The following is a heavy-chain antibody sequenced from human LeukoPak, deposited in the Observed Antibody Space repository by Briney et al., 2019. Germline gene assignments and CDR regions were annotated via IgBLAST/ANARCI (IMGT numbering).Heavy chain of an antibody. CDR1: GFTFSSYA. V-gene: IGHV3-23*01. D-gene: IGHD4-11*01. CDR2: ISGSGGST. CDR3: AKDRYSNYGNWFDP. Sequence: GGSLRLSCAASGFTFSSYAMNWVRQAPGKGLEWVSGISGSGGSTYYADSVKGRFTISRDNSKNTLYLQMNGLRAEDTAVYYCAKDRYSNYGNWFDPWGQGTLVTVFS. J-gene: IGHJ5*02.